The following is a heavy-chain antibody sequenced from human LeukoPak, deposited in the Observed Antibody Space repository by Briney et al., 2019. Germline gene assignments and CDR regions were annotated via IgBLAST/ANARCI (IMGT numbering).Heavy chain of an antibody. CDR1: GFTFDDYA. CDR2: ISWNSGSI. CDR3: AKGDGYNFLDY. V-gene: IGHV3-9*01. D-gene: IGHD5-24*01. Sequence: GGSLRLSCAASGFTFDDYAMHWVRQAPGKDLEWVSGISWNSGSIGYADSVKGRFTISRDNAKNSLYLQMNSLRAEDTALYYCAKGDGYNFLDYWGQGTLVTVSS. J-gene: IGHJ4*02.